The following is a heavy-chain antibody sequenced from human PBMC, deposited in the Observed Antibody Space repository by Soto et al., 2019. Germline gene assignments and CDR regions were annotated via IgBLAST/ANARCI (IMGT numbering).Heavy chain of an antibody. CDR2: ISYDGSNK. CDR3: ARDYYYDSSGYHNWFDP. Sequence: GGSLRLSCAASGFTVSSYAMHWVRQAPGKGLEWVAVISYDGSNKYYADSVKGRFTISRDNSKNTLYLQMNSLRAEDTAVYYCARDYYYDSSGYHNWFDPWGQGTLVTVSS. D-gene: IGHD3-22*01. CDR1: GFTVSSYA. V-gene: IGHV3-30-3*01. J-gene: IGHJ5*02.